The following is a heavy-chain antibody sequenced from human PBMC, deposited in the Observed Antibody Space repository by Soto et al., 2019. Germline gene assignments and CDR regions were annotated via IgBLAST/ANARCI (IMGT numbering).Heavy chain of an antibody. D-gene: IGHD6-19*01. V-gene: IGHV3-30*18. CDR2: ISYDGSNK. CDR3: AKDGPWLVD. Sequence: PGGSLRLSCAASGFTFSSYGMHWVRQAPGKGLEWVAVISYDGSNKYYADSVKGRFTISRDNSKNTLYLQMNSLRAEDTAVYYCAKDGPWLVDWGQGTLVTVSS. J-gene: IGHJ4*02. CDR1: GFTFSSYG.